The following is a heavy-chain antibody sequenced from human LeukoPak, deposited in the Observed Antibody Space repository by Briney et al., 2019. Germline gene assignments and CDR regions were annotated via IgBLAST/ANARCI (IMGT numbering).Heavy chain of an antibody. Sequence: GGSLRLSYAASGFTFSSYAMSWVRQAPGKGLEWVSAISGSGGSTYYADSVKGRFTISSDNSKNTLYLQMNSLRAEDTAVYYCAKIPRGSYRYMGSIDYWGQGTLSPSPQ. D-gene: IGHD3-16*02. CDR2: ISGSGGST. CDR3: AKIPRGSYRYMGSIDY. CDR1: GFTFSSYA. V-gene: IGHV3-23*01. J-gene: IGHJ4*02.